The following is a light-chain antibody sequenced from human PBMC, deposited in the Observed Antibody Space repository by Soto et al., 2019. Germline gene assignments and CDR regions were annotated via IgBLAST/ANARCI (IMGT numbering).Light chain of an antibody. CDR3: KQYDTYPLT. J-gene: IGKJ4*01. CDR1: QRISTF. Sequence: DIQMTQSPSSLSVSVGDTVTITCRASQRISTFLNWYQQKPGKAPNLLIYAASSLQSGVPSRFSGSASGTEFTLTIRGLQPEDVASYYCKQYDTYPLTFGQGTKVDIK. V-gene: IGKV1-39*01. CDR2: AAS.